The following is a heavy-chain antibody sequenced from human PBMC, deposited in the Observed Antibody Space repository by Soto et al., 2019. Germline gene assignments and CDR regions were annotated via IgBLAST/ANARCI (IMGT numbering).Heavy chain of an antibody. CDR1: GFTFVNYA. CDR3: AKVGYDYIWGSDRGPEPFHI. CDR2: ISGGGGTA. D-gene: IGHD3-16*02. J-gene: IGHJ3*02. V-gene: IGHV3-23*01. Sequence: EVQLLESGGGLVQPGGSLRLSCAASGFTFVNYAMTWVRQAPGKGLEWVSGISGGGGTAYYADSVKGRFTISRDNSNNTESLYMNRLRAEDTAVYYCAKVGYDYIWGSDRGPEPFHIWGQGTMVTVSS.